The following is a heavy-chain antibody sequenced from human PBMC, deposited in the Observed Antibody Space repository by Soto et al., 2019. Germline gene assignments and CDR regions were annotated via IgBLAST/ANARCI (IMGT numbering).Heavy chain of an antibody. Sequence: SVKVSCKASGGTFSSYAISWVRQAPGQGLEWMGGIIPIFGTANYAQKFQGRVTITADESTSTAYMELSSLRSEDTAVYYCARDPDTATTDYYYAMDVWGQGTTVTVSS. J-gene: IGHJ6*02. V-gene: IGHV1-69*13. CDR1: GGTFSSYA. CDR3: ARDPDTATTDYYYAMDV. CDR2: IIPIFGTA. D-gene: IGHD4-17*01.